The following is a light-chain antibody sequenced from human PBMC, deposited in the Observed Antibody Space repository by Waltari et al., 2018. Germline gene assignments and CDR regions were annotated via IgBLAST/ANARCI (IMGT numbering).Light chain of an antibody. CDR2: EDD. CDR1: SGSIASTY. V-gene: IGLV6-57*03. CDR3: QAYVSPGWV. Sequence: NFMLTQPHSVSESPGKTVTISCTRNSGSIASTYMQWFQQRPGRAPTTLIFEDDKRPSGVPDRFSGSIDSSSNSASLTISGLKNEDEADYYCQAYVSPGWVFGGGTKLTVL. J-gene: IGLJ3*02.